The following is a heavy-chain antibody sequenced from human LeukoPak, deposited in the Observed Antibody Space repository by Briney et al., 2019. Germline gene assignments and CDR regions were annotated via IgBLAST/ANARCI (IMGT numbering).Heavy chain of an antibody. D-gene: IGHD1-14*01. Sequence: ASVKVSCKTSGYPFITYEINWVRQAAGQGLEWMGWVHPNSGNTAYAQKFQGRVTMTRDTSISTAYMELSSLRSDDTAVYFCARGPRNDPWGQGTLVTVSS. CDR3: ARGPRNDP. CDR1: GYPFITYE. J-gene: IGHJ5*02. V-gene: IGHV1-8*01. CDR2: VHPNSGNT.